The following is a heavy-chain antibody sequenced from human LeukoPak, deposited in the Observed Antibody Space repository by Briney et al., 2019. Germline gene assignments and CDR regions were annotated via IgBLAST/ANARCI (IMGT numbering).Heavy chain of an antibody. CDR2: IYYSGST. Sequence: PSETLSLTCTVSGGSISSYYWSWIRQPPGKGLEWIGYIYYSGSTNYNPSLKSRVTISVDTSKNQFSLKLSSVTAADTAVYYCARVVPAAQNRFWFDPWGQGTLVTVSS. V-gene: IGHV4-59*01. D-gene: IGHD2-2*01. J-gene: IGHJ5*02. CDR1: GGSISSYY. CDR3: ARVVPAAQNRFWFDP.